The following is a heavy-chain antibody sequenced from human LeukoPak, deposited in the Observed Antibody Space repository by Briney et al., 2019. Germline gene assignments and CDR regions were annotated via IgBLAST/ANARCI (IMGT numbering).Heavy chain of an antibody. Sequence: GGSLRLSCAASGFTFSSYAMNWVRQAPGKGLEWVSTISGSGGNTYYADSVKGRFTISRDNSKNTLYLQMNSLRAEDTAVYYCARDPHYYAVWGQGTTVTVSS. J-gene: IGHJ6*02. V-gene: IGHV3-23*01. CDR2: ISGSGGNT. CDR1: GFTFSSYA. D-gene: IGHD3-10*01. CDR3: ARDPHYYAV.